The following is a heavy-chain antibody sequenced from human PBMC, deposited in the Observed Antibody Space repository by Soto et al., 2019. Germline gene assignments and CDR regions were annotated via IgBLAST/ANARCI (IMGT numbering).Heavy chain of an antibody. Sequence: QVQLVESGGGVVQPGRSLRVSCAASGFSFSSYAIHWVRQAPGKGREWVTLISYNGGVKSYADSVRGRFSISRDNSKSTLYLDMNSLRHEDTAVYYCARITSSGAFDIWGQGTLVTVSS. J-gene: IGHJ3*02. V-gene: IGHV3-30-3*01. CDR3: ARITSSGAFDI. CDR2: ISYNGGVK. D-gene: IGHD1-20*01. CDR1: GFSFSSYA.